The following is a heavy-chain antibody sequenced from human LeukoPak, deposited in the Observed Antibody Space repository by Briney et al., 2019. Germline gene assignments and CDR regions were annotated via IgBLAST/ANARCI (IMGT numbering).Heavy chain of an antibody. J-gene: IGHJ4*02. D-gene: IGHD1-26*01. CDR1: GGTFSSYA. CDR2: IIPIFGTA. Sequence: GASVKVSCKASGGTFSSYAISWVRQAPGQGLEWMGGIIPIFGTANYAQKFQGGVTITTDESTSTAYMELSSLRSEDTAVYYCAIGNSGSYYFWGQGTLVTVSS. V-gene: IGHV1-69*05. CDR3: AIGNSGSYYF.